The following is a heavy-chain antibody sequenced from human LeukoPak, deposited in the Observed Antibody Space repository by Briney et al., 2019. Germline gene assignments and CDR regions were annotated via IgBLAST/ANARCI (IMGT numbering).Heavy chain of an antibody. J-gene: IGHJ4*02. Sequence: GGSLRLSCAASGFTFSSYAMSWVRQAPGKGLEWVSAISGSGGSTYYADSVKGRFTISRDNSKNTLYLQMNSLRAEDTAVHYCAKFSGSYSGIFDYWGQGTLVTVSS. CDR2: ISGSGGST. CDR3: AKFSGSYSGIFDY. CDR1: GFTFSSYA. V-gene: IGHV3-23*01. D-gene: IGHD1-26*01.